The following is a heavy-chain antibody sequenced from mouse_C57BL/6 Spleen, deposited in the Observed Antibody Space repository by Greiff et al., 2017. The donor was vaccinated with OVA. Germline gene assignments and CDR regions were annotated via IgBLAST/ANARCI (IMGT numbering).Heavy chain of an antibody. D-gene: IGHD1-1*01. V-gene: IGHV5-16*01. J-gene: IGHJ1*03. CDR1: GFTFSDYY. CDR3: ARDAYGSSYGYFDV. CDR2: INYDGSST. Sequence: EVKLVESEGGLVQPGSSMKLSCTASGFTFSDYYMAWVRQVPEKGLEWVANINYDGSSTYYLDSLKSRFIISRDNAKNILYLQMSSLKSEDTATYYCARDAYGSSYGYFDVWGTGTTVTVSS.